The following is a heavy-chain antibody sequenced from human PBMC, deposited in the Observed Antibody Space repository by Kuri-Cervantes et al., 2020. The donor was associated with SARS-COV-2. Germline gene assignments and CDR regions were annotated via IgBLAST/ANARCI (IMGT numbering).Heavy chain of an antibody. Sequence: GGSLRLSCAASGFTFSYYWMSWVRQAPGRGLEWVSSISSGSDYIYYADSVKGRFSVSRDNAENSLSLQMNSLTAGDTAVYYCARDRGYCDGGGCYSTGFSFDYWGQGALVTVSS. CDR2: ISSGSDYI. CDR3: ARDRGYCDGGGCYSTGFSFDY. V-gene: IGHV3-21*01. CDR1: GFTFSYYW. J-gene: IGHJ4*02. D-gene: IGHD2-15*01.